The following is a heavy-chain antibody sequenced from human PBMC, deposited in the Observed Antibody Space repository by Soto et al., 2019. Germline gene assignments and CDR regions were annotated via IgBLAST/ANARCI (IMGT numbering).Heavy chain of an antibody. J-gene: IGHJ4*02. CDR3: ARDFYCSGGSCYPDY. Sequence: QVQLVESGGGVVQPGRSLRLSCAASGFTFSSYGMHWVRQAPGKGLEWVAVIWYDGSNKYYADSVKSRFTISRDNSKNTLYLQMNSLRAEDTAVYYCARDFYCSGGSCYPDYWGQGTLVTVSS. CDR2: IWYDGSNK. CDR1: GFTFSSYG. V-gene: IGHV3-33*01. D-gene: IGHD2-15*01.